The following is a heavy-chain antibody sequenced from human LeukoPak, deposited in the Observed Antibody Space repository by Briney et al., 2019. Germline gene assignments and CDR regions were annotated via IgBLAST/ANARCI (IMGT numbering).Heavy chain of an antibody. CDR2: IFYSVNT. J-gene: IGHJ4*02. D-gene: IGHD6-19*01. CDR3: ARHSSGWGVLD. V-gene: IGHV4-39*01. Sequence: SETLSLTCTVSGASISGSGYYWGWIRQPPGKGLEWSGSIFYSVNTYDNPSLKSRVTISVDTSKNQFSLKLSSVTAADTAVYYCARHSSGWGVLDWGQGTLVTVSS. CDR1: GASISGSGYY.